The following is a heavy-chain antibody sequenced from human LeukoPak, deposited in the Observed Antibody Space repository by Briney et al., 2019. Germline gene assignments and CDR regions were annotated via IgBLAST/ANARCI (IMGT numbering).Heavy chain of an antibody. Sequence: SETLSLTCTVSGGSISSYYWSWIRQPAGKGLEWIGRIYISGSTNYNPSLKSRVTMSVDTSKNQFSLKLSSVTAADTAVYYCARVGGSGLLGYYYYMDVWGKGTTVTVSS. CDR1: GGSISSYY. CDR3: ARVGGSGLLGYYYYMDV. V-gene: IGHV4-4*07. D-gene: IGHD3-10*01. CDR2: IYISGST. J-gene: IGHJ6*03.